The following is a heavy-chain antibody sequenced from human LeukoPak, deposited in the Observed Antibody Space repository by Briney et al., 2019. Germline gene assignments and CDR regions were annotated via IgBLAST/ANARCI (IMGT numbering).Heavy chain of an antibody. CDR2: FYPENGKT. V-gene: IGHV1-24*01. J-gene: IGHJ6*03. Sequence: EASVKVSCKVSGYILTELSIHWVGQAPGKGVEGMGSFYPENGKTMSAQTFQGRVTMTEDRYKNTAYMEVRSLRDGDTAVYYCVIMSHTVVPTARIYYYMDIWGTGTTVIVFS. D-gene: IGHD1-1*01. CDR1: GYILTELS. CDR3: VIMSHTVVPTARIYYYMDI.